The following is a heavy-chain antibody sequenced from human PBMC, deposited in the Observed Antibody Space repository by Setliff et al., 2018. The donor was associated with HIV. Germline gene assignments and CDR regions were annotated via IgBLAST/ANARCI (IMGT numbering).Heavy chain of an antibody. D-gene: IGHD4-17*01. J-gene: IGHJ5*02. CDR1: GFTFSGSA. CDR3: AVSPDGDCATTECANWFDP. Sequence: GRSLKISCSASGFTFSGSALHWVRQASGKGLEWVGRIKTKPNSYATAHAESVKGRFTISRDDSQNTAYLQMNSLRTEDTAVYFCAVSPDGDCATTECANWFDPWGQGTQVTVSS. V-gene: IGHV3-73*01. CDR2: IKTKPNSYAT.